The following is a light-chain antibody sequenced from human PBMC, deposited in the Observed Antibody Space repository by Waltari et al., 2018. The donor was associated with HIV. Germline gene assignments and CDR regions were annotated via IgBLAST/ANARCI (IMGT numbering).Light chain of an antibody. V-gene: IGLV2-23*01. CDR2: EGT. CDR3: CSYAGSSNYVV. J-gene: IGLJ2*01. Sequence: QSALTQPASVSGSPGQSITISCTGTSSDVGSYNLVSWYQQHPGKAPKLMIFEGTKRPSGLSNRFSGSKSGNTASLTISGLQAEDEADYYCCSYAGSSNYVVFGGGTKLTVL. CDR1: SSDVGSYNL.